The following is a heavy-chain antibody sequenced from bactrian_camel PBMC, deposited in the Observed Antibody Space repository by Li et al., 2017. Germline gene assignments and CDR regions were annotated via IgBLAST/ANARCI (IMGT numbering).Heavy chain of an antibody. D-gene: IGHD2*01. CDR2: IDSDGRT. Sequence: HVQLVESGGGLVHPGASLRLSCAASGFTFRSHYMYWLRQAPGKEREEVSTIDSDGRTTYTDSVKGRFTIFKDKPKNTMYLQMSSLKPEDTAMYYCAARFSGDYYYTSLQHSDYRYWGQGTQVTVS. CDR1: GFTFRSHY. V-gene: IGHV3S1*01. J-gene: IGHJ4*01. CDR3: AARFSGDYYYTSLQHSDYRY.